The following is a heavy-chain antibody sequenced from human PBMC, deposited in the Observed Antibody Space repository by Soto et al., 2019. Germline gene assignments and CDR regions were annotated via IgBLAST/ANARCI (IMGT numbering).Heavy chain of an antibody. D-gene: IGHD6-19*01. CDR1: GFTFSNYA. Sequence: EVQVLDSGGGLVQPGGSQRLSCEASGFTFSNYAMSWVRQAPGKGLEWVATISATGSTLYADSVKGRFTISRDNSKNTVLLQMNFLRAEDTAVYYCAKVSNKWAVAQRGYFDYWGQGTLVTVSS. CDR2: ISATGST. J-gene: IGHJ4*02. CDR3: AKVSNKWAVAQRGYFDY. V-gene: IGHV3-23*01.